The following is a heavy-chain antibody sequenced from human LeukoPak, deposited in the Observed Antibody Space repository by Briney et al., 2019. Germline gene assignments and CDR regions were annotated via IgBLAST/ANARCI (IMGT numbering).Heavy chain of an antibody. J-gene: IGHJ4*02. CDR3: ARLQYGGGFYYFDY. CDR2: IYHSGST. CDR1: GGSISSSNW. V-gene: IGHV4-4*02. Sequence: SETLSLTCAVSGGSISSSNWWSWVRQPPGKGLEWIGEIYHSGSTNYNPSLKSRVTISVDKSKNQFSLRLSSVTAADTAVYYCARLQYGGGFYYFDYWGQGTLVTVSS. D-gene: IGHD5-24*01.